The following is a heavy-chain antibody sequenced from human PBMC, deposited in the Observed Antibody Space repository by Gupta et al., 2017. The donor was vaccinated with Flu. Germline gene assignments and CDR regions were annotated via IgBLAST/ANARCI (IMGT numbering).Heavy chain of an antibody. Sequence: QGLEWMGGIIPIFGTANYAQKFQGRVTITADESTSTAYMELSSLRSEDTAVDYCASSYSSSSGARGYNWFDPWGQGTLVTVSS. D-gene: IGHD6-6*01. CDR2: IIPIFGTA. CDR3: ASSYSSSSGARGYNWFDP. V-gene: IGHV1-69*01. J-gene: IGHJ5*02.